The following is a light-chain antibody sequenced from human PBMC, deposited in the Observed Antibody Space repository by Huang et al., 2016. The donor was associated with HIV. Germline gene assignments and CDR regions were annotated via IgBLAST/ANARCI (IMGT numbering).Light chain of an antibody. CDR3: QQYNHYST. J-gene: IGKJ2*01. CDR2: KAS. Sequence: DIQMTQSPSTLSASVGDRVTITCRASQSISRWFSWYQQKPGKSPKVLIYKASTLHSGVPSSFSGSGSGTEFTLTISSLQPDDFATYYCQQYNHYSTFGQGTKLEIK. CDR1: QSISRW. V-gene: IGKV1-5*03.